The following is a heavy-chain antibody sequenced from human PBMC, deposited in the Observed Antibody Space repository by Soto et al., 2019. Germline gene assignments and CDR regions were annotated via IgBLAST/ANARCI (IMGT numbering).Heavy chain of an antibody. Sequence: SETLSLTCSVLGDSISYTRYYWGWIRQSPEKGLEWIGSISHDGHAYYNPSLKGRVTLFADTSRNQFSLKMKSVTVADTALYFCARQVYGDYLGGNWFDPWGQGALVTVSS. J-gene: IGHJ5*02. CDR1: GDSISYTRYY. D-gene: IGHD4-17*01. CDR3: ARQVYGDYLGGNWFDP. CDR2: ISHDGHA. V-gene: IGHV4-39*01.